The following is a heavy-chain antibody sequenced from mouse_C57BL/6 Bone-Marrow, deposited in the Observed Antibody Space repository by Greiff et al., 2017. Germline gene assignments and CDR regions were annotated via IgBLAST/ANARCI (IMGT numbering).Heavy chain of an antibody. V-gene: IGHV1-61*01. J-gene: IGHJ1*03. CDR3: ARKAYYGNWYFDV. CDR1: GYTFTSYW. CDR2: IYPSDSET. D-gene: IGHD2-10*01. Sequence: QVQLQQPGAELVRPGSSVKLSCKASGYTFTSYWMDWVKQRPGQGLEWIGNIYPSDSETHYNQKFKDKATLTVDQSSSTAYMQLSSLTSDDSAVYYCARKAYYGNWYFDVWGTGTTVTVSS.